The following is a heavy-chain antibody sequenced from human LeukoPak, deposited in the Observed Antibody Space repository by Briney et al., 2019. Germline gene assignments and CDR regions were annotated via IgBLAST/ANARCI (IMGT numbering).Heavy chain of an antibody. D-gene: IGHD2-2*01. CDR2: INHSGST. V-gene: IGHV4-34*01. CDR3: ARHGGAIVVVPAAMRYFDY. CDR1: GGSFSGYY. J-gene: IGHJ4*02. Sequence: SETLSLTCAVYGGSFSGYYWSWIRQPPGKGLEWIGEINHSGSTNYNPSLKSRVTISVDTSKNQFSLKLSSVTAGDTAVYYCARHGGAIVVVPAAMRYFDYWGQGTLVTVSS.